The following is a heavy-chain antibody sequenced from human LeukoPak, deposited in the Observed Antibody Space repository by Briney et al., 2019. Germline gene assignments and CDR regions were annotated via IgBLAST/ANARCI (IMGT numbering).Heavy chain of an antibody. V-gene: IGHV4-39*01. CDR2: IYYCGST. J-gene: IGHJ5*02. Sequence: PSETLSLTCTVSGGSISSSSYYWGWIRQPPGKGLEWIGSIYYCGSTYYNPSLKSRVTISVDPSKNQFSLKLSSVTAADTAVYYCARSHCSSTSCYYGAWFDPWGQGTLVTVSS. D-gene: IGHD2-2*01. CDR3: ARSHCSSTSCYYGAWFDP. CDR1: GGSISSSSYY.